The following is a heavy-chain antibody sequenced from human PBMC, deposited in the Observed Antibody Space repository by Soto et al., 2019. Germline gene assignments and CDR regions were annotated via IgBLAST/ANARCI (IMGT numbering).Heavy chain of an antibody. D-gene: IGHD4-4*01. Sequence: GASVKVSCKASGYTFTSYGISWVRQAPGQGLEWMGWINPSSGGTNYAQKFQGRVTMTRDTSISTAYMELSRLRSDDTAVYYCARARGPTYNRLQSEPFDYWGQGTLVTVSS. V-gene: IGHV1-2*02. J-gene: IGHJ4*02. CDR2: INPSSGGT. CDR3: ARARGPTYNRLQSEPFDY. CDR1: GYTFTSYG.